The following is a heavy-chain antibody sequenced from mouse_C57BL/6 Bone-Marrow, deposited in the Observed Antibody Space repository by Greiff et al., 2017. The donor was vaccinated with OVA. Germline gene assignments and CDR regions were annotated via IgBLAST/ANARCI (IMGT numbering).Heavy chain of an antibody. CDR1: GFNFKDYY. Sequence: VQLKESGAELVRPGASVKLSCTASGFNFKDYYMHWVKQRPEQGLEWIGRIDPEDGDTEYAPKFQGKATMTADASSNTAYLQLSSLTSEDAAVYYCTRSGNCTFFDYWGQGTTLTVSS. CDR2: IDPEDGDT. V-gene: IGHV14-1*01. CDR3: TRSGNCTFFDY. J-gene: IGHJ2*01. D-gene: IGHD2-1*01.